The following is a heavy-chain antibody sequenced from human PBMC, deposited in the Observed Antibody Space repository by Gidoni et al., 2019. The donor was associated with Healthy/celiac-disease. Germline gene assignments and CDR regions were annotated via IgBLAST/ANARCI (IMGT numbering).Heavy chain of an antibody. CDR3: AKDLLKQLVLDYYYMDV. V-gene: IGHV3-23*01. J-gene: IGHJ6*03. D-gene: IGHD6-13*01. Sequence: TISRDNSKNTLYLQMNTLRSEDTAVYYCAKDLLKQLVLDYYYMDVWGKGTTVTVSS.